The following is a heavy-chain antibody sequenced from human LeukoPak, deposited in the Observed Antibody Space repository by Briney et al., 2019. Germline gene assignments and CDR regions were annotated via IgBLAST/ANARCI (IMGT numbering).Heavy chain of an antibody. CDR1: GLTFSSYA. V-gene: IGHV3-23*01. CDR3: ARRLGNSGSLGYFDL. J-gene: IGHJ2*01. Sequence: PGGSLRLSCAASGLTFSSYAMSWVRQAPGKGLEWVSAISGSGSSTSYADSVKGRFTNSRDNSKNTLYLQMNSLRAEDTALYYCARRLGNSGSLGYFDLWGRGTLVTVSS. D-gene: IGHD3-10*01. CDR2: ISGSGSST.